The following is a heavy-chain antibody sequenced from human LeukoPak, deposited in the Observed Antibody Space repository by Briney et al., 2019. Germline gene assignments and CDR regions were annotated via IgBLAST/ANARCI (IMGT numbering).Heavy chain of an antibody. CDR2: INHSGST. V-gene: IGHV4-34*01. Sequence: PSETLSLTCAVYGGSFSGYYWSWIRQPPGKGLEWIGEINHSGSTNYNPSLKSRVTISVDTSKNQFSLKLSSVTAADTAVYYCARDNDWAFDYWGQGTLVTVSS. CDR3: ARDNDWAFDY. J-gene: IGHJ4*02. D-gene: IGHD3-9*01. CDR1: GGSFSGYY.